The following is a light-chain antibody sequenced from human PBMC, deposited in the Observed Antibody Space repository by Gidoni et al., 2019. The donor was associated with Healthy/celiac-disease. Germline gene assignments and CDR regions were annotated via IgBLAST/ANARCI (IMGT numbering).Light chain of an antibody. CDR1: SSDVGNYNL. J-gene: IGLJ2*01. Sequence: SVSGSPGQSITISCTGTSSDVGNYNLVSWYQQHPGKAPKLLIYEVSKRPSGVSNRFSGSKSGNTASLTISGLQAEDEADYYCCSYAGSSTFVVFGGGTKLTVL. CDR2: EVS. CDR3: CSYAGSSTFVV. V-gene: IGLV2-23*02.